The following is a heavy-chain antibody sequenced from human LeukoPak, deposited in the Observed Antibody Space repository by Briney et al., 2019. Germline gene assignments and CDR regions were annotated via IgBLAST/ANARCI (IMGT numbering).Heavy chain of an antibody. J-gene: IGHJ4*02. CDR2: INPSGGST. CDR3: ARGAGHSSGWTSGPDY. V-gene: IGHV1-46*01. Sequence: ASVKVSFKASGYTFTSYYMHWVRQAPGQGLEWMGIINPSGGSTSYAQKFQGRVTMTRDMSTSTVYMELSSLRSEDTAVYYCARGAGHSSGWTSGPDYWGQGTLVTVSS. D-gene: IGHD6-19*01. CDR1: GYTFTSYY.